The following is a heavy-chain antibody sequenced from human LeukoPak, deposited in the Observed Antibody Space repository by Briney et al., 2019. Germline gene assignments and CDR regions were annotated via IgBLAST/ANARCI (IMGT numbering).Heavy chain of an antibody. D-gene: IGHD3-3*01. CDR2: FDPEQNTM. CDR3: ATRSGDFWSGYEN. Sequence: GASVKVSCKVSGDILTELSIQWVRQAPGKGLECMGGFDPEQNTMIYAQRLQGRVTMTEDTSTDTAYMELSSLTSEDTGIYYCATRSGDFWSGYENWGQGTLVTVSS. CDR1: GDILTELS. J-gene: IGHJ4*02. V-gene: IGHV1-24*01.